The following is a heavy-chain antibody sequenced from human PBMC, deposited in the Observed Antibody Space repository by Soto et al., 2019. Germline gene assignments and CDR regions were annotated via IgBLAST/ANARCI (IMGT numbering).Heavy chain of an antibody. J-gene: IGHJ4*02. V-gene: IGHV4-4*02. CDR1: GDSITSSNW. Sequence: PLETLSLTCAVSGDSITSSNWWSWVRQAPGKGLEWIGEIYHSGATTYNPSLKSRATISVDPSNNHFSLKMTSVTAADTAVYFCARDLGTGTDYWGRGTLVTVSS. CDR3: ARDLGTGTDY. CDR2: IYHSGAT.